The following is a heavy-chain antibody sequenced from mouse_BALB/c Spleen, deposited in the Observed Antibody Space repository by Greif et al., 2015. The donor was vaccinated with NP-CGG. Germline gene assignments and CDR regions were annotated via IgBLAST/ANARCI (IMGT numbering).Heavy chain of an antibody. CDR1: GFSLTSYG. J-gene: IGHJ4*01. CDR3: AREAITTVVPMDY. CDR2: IWAGGST. D-gene: IGHD1-1*01. Sequence: VKLVESGPGLVAPSQSLSITCTVSGFSLTSYGVHWVRQPPGKGLEWLGVIWAGGSTNYNSALMSRLSISKDNSKSQVFLKMNSLQTDDTAMYYCAREAITTVVPMDYWGQGTSVTVSS. V-gene: IGHV2-9*02.